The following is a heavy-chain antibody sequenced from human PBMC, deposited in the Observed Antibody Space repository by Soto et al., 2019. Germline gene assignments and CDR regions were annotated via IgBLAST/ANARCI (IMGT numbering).Heavy chain of an antibody. Sequence: SETLSLTCIVSAVCLSSGDYYCSWVRQPPWKGMEWIGYIYYSGSTYYNPSLKSRVTISVNTCKNQFSLKLSSVTAADTAVYYGARYNEAINWFHPWRQGTLVTVS. J-gene: IGHJ5*02. CDR2: IYYSGST. CDR1: AVCLSSGDYY. CDR3: ARYNEAINWFHP. V-gene: IGHV4-30-4*01. D-gene: IGHD1-1*01.